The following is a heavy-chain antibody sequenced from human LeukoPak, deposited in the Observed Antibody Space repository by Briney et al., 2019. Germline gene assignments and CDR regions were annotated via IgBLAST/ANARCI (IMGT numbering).Heavy chain of an antibody. CDR3: ARGGATTANDY. CDR2: INWNGGST. CDR1: GFTFDDYG. D-gene: IGHD2-21*02. V-gene: IGHV3-20*04. Sequence: GGSLRLSCAASGFTFDDYGMSWVRHAPGKGLEWVSGINWNGGSTGYADSVKGRFTISRDNAKNSLYLQMNSLRAEDTALYYCARGGATTANDYWGQGTLVTVSS. J-gene: IGHJ4*02.